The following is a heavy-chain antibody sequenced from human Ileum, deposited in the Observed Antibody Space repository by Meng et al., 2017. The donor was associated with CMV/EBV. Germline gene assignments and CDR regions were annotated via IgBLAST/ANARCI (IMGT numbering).Heavy chain of an antibody. J-gene: IGHJ4*02. CDR3: AREIIMAARAFGY. D-gene: IGHD5-12*01. CDR1: GYSFTDYY. CDR2: IKTHSGDK. V-gene: IGHV1-2*02. Sequence: QGQVAQSGTGVKKPGVSVKVSCKASGYSFTDYYIDWVRQAPGQGLELMGWIKTHSGDKKYEKKFQGRVTMTSDTSISTVYMELTRLTPDDTAIYYCAREIIMAARAFGYWGQGTLVTVSS.